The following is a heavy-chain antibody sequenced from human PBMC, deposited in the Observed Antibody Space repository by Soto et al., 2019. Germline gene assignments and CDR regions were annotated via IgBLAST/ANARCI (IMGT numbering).Heavy chain of an antibody. Sequence: SETLSLTCTVSGGSISSGDYYWSWIRQPPGEGLEWIGYIYYSGSTYYNPSLKSRVTISVDTSKNQFSLKLSSVTAADTAVYYCASYYDSSVTGFDYWGQGTLVTVSS. D-gene: IGHD3-22*01. CDR2: IYYSGST. CDR3: ASYYDSSVTGFDY. CDR1: GGSISSGDYY. J-gene: IGHJ4*02. V-gene: IGHV4-30-4*01.